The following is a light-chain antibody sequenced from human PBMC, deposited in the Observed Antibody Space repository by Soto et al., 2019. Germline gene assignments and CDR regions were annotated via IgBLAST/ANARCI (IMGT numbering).Light chain of an antibody. J-gene: IGLJ2*01. CDR3: GTWDNSLSAGQV. Sequence: QSVLTQPPSVSAAPGQKVIISCSGSSSNIGDNYVSWYQQLPGTAPKLLIYDNDKRPSGIPDRFSGSKSGTSATLGITGLQTGDEADYYCGTWDNSLSAGQVFGGGTKLTVL. CDR1: SSNIGDNY. CDR2: DND. V-gene: IGLV1-51*01.